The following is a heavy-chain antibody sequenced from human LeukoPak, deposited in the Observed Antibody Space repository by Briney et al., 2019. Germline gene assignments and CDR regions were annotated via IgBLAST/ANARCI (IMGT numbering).Heavy chain of an antibody. CDR1: GDFITFGGYS. CDR3: ARNGYYFDY. D-gene: IGHD1-1*01. J-gene: IGHJ4*02. Sequence: SETLSLTCAVSGDFITFGGYSWSWIRQPPGKGLEWIGYIYHSGSTYYNPSLKSRVTISIDGSKNQFSLKLGSVAAADTAVYYCARNGYYFDYWGQGTLVTVSS. V-gene: IGHV4-30-2*01. CDR2: IYHSGST.